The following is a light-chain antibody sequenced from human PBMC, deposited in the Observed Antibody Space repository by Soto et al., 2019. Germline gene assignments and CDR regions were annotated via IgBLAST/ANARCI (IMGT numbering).Light chain of an antibody. V-gene: IGLV2-14*01. Sequence: QSVLTQPASVTGSPGQSITISCTGTSSDVGGYNYVSWYQQHPGKAPKLMIYEVSNRPSGVSNRFSGSKSGNTASLTISGTQAEDEADYYCSSQPSSRTPPNVFGNGTKVTVL. CDR1: SSDVGGYNY. J-gene: IGLJ1*01. CDR3: SSQPSSRTPPNV. CDR2: EVS.